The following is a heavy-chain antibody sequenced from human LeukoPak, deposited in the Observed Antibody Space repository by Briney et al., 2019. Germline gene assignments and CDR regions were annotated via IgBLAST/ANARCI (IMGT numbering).Heavy chain of an antibody. CDR3: ARGTSGSYLKYYFDY. Sequence: SETLSLTCTVSGGSISSYYWSWIRQLPGKGLEWIGYIYYSGSTNYNPSLKSRVTISGDTSKNQFSLKLSSVTAADTAVYYCARGTSGSYLKYYFDYWGQGALVTV. V-gene: IGHV4-59*08. J-gene: IGHJ4*02. CDR2: IYYSGST. CDR1: GGSISSYY. D-gene: IGHD1-26*01.